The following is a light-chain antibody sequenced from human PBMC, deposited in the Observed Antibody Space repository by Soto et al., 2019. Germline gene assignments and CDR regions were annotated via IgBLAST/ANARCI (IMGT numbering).Light chain of an antibody. Sequence: QSVLTQPASVSGSPGQSITISCTGSSSDVGGYNYVSWYQPHPGKAPKLIIYEVSNRPSGVSNRFSGSKSGNTASLTISGLQAEDEADYYCSSYTTNSTPYVFGTGTKVTVL. CDR2: EVS. CDR1: SSDVGGYNY. CDR3: SSYTTNSTPYV. J-gene: IGLJ1*01. V-gene: IGLV2-14*01.